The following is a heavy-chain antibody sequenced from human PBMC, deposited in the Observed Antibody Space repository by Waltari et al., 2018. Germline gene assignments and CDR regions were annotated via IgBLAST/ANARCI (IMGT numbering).Heavy chain of an antibody. J-gene: IGHJ4*02. CDR3: ARGAHSVNADY. Sequence: QVQLVPSGAEVKKPGASVKVSCSASGYTFTDYLIHSVRQAPRQGLEWMGWINPNSGGTNYAQKFQDRVTMTRDTSIRTAYMELSRLRSDDTAVYYCARGAHSVNADYWGQGTLVTVSS. V-gene: IGHV1-2*02. D-gene: IGHD1-26*01. CDR1: GYTFTDYL. CDR2: INPNSGGT.